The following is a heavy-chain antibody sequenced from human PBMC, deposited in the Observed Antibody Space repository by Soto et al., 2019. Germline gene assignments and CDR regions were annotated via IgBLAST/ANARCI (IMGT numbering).Heavy chain of an antibody. CDR3: AGMSFTGFGELFGNFYFYGLDV. V-gene: IGHV4-59*03. Sequence: QVQLQESGPGLVKPSETLSLTCNVSGGSISSYYWTWIRQPPGKGLEWIGHIYNSGSANYNPSLQSRVTFSLDPSKNQFSLNLTSVTAADTAVYYCAGMSFTGFGELFGNFYFYGLDVWGQGTTVTVSS. CDR1: GGSISSYY. CDR2: IYNSGSA. J-gene: IGHJ6*02. D-gene: IGHD3-3*01.